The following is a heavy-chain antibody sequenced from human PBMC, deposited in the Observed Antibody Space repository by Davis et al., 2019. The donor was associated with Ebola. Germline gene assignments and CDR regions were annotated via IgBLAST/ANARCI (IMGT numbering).Heavy chain of an antibody. V-gene: IGHV4-4*02. D-gene: IGHD3/OR15-3a*01. CDR2: IEDSGTT. J-gene: IGHJ4*02. CDR1: GVSISRNSW. Sequence: MPSETLSLTCTVSGVSISRNSWWTWVRPAPGKGLEWPGEIEDSGTTTYTASLKSRLTMSVVKSKNQFSLTLTTLTAADTAVYYCARLRTSDYSYYFQYWGQGLLVTVSS. CDR3: ARLRTSDYSYYFQY.